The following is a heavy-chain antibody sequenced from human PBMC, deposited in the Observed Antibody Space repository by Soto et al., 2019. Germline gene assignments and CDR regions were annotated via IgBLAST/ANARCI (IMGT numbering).Heavy chain of an antibody. D-gene: IGHD5-12*01. CDR2: ISAYNGNT. J-gene: IGHJ3*02. V-gene: IGHV1-18*01. CDR1: GYTFTSYG. CDR3: ARGVGDGYNWGDAFDI. Sequence: ASVKVSCKASGYTFTSYGISWVRQAPGQGLEWMGWISAYNGNTNYAQKLQGRVTMTTDTSTSTAYMELRSLRSDDTAVYYCARGVGDGYNWGDAFDICGQGTMVTVSS.